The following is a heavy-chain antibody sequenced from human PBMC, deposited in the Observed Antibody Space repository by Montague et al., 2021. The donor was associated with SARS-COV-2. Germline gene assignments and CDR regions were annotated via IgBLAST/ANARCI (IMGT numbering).Heavy chain of an antibody. D-gene: IGHD7-27*01. CDR1: GDSVSSRTAA. CDR2: TFYRSTFYH. CDR3: ARDSELGNEALDI. V-gene: IGHV6-1*01. J-gene: IGHJ3*02. Sequence: CAISGDSVSSRTAAWYWLRQSPSRGLEWLGRTFYRSTFYHDYAPSAKSRIIINADTSKNRFSLQLSSVTPDDTAVYYCARDSELGNEALDIWGRGTMVTVSS.